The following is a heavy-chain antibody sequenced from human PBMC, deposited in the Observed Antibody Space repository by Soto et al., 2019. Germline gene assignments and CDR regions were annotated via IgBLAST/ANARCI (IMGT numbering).Heavy chain of an antibody. J-gene: IGHJ4*02. D-gene: IGHD5-18*01. V-gene: IGHV3-53*02. CDR2: IYSGGST. CDR1: GFTVSSNY. Sequence: EVHLVETGGGLIQPGGSLRLSCAASGFTVSSNYMSWVRQAPGKGLEWVSVIYSGGSTYYADSVEGRFTISRDNSKNTLYFQLNSLRAEDTDVYYCARGSEVVGYTYGYLGYWGQGTLVTVSS. CDR3: ARGSEVVGYTYGYLGY.